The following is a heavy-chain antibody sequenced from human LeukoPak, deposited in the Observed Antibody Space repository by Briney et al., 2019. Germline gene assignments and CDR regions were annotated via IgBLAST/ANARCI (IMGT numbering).Heavy chain of an antibody. D-gene: IGHD1-26*01. V-gene: IGHV3-21*01. Sequence: GGSLRLSCAASGFTFSSYSMNWVRQAPGKGLEWVSSISSSSSYIYYADSVKGRFTISRDNAKNSLYLQMNSLRAEDTAVYYCARVPQGGSYYGYYYYYYMDVWGKGTTVTISS. CDR1: GFTFSSYS. CDR3: ARVPQGGSYYGYYYYYYMDV. J-gene: IGHJ6*03. CDR2: ISSSSSYI.